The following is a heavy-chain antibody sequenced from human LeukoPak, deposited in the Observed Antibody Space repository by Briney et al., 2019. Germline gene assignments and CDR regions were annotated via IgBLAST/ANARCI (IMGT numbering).Heavy chain of an antibody. CDR1: GFMFSNFA. Sequence: GGSLRLSCAASGFMFSNFAMSWVRQAPGKGLEWVSTIYYSGGNTYSADSVKGRFTISRDNAKNTLYLQMNSLRAEDPAVYYCAEDQGQAVVPRRFDYWGQGTLVTVSS. CDR3: AEDQGQAVVPRRFDY. CDR2: IYYSGGNT. J-gene: IGHJ4*02. V-gene: IGHV3-23*01. D-gene: IGHD2-2*01.